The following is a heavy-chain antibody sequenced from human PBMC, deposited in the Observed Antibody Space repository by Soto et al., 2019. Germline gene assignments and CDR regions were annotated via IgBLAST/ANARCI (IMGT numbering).Heavy chain of an antibody. CDR3: AHRGDSGWGDY. CDR1: GFPLSTSGVG. D-gene: IGHD1-26*01. J-gene: IGHJ4*02. V-gene: IGHV2-5*02. CDR2: IYWDDDK. Sequence: QITLKESGPTLVKPTQTLTLTCTFSGFPLSTSGVGVGWIRQPPGKALEWLALIYWDDDKRYSPSLKSRLTITTDTSKNKGVLTMTNMDPVDTATYYCAHRGDSGWGDYWGQGTLVTVSS.